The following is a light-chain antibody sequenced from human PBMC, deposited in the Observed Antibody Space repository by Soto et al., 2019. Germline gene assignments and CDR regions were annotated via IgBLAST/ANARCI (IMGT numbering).Light chain of an antibody. V-gene: IGKV3-20*01. CDR3: QHYVSSSWM. J-gene: IGKJ1*01. CDR2: GAF. Sequence: EVVLTQSPGTLSLSPGERATLSCRASQSVGSSYLAWYQQKPGQTPRLLIYGAFSRATGVPDRFSGSGSGTDFTLTISRLEPEDFAVYYCQHYVSSSWMCGQGTKVDIK. CDR1: QSVGSSY.